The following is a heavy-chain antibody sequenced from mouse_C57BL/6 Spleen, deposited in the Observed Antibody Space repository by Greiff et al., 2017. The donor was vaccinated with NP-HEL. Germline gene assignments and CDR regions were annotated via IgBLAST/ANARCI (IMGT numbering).Heavy chain of an antibody. D-gene: IGHD1-1*01. V-gene: IGHV1-61*01. CDR1: GYTFTSYW. CDR2: IYPSDSET. Sequence: QVQLKQPGAELVRPGSSVKLSCKASGYTFTSYWMDWVKQRPGQGLEWIGNIYPSDSETHYNQKFKDKATLTVDKSSSTAYMQLSSLTSEDSAVYYCARDPSYYYGSSHDYYAMDYWGQGTSVTVSS. J-gene: IGHJ4*01. CDR3: ARDPSYYYGSSHDYYAMDY.